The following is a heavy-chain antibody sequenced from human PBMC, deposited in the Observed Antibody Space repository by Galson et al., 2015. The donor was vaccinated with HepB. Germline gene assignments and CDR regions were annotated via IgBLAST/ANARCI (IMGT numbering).Heavy chain of an antibody. Sequence: SLRLSCAASGFTFSDYYMSWIRQAPGKGLEWVSYISSSSSYTNYADSVKGRFTISRDNAKNSLYLQMNSLRAEDTAVYYCARDGGVRQTEWLPYYYYYGMDVWGQGTTVTVSS. CDR3: ARDGGVRQTEWLPYYYYYGMDV. CDR1: GFTFSDYY. V-gene: IGHV3-11*05. J-gene: IGHJ6*02. D-gene: IGHD6-19*01. CDR2: ISSSSSYT.